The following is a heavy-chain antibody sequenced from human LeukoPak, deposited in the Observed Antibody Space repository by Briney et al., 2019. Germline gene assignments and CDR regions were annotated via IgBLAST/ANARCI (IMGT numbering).Heavy chain of an antibody. Sequence: PGGSLRLSCAASGFTFSSYWMHWVRQAPGKGLEWVSAISGSGGSTYYADYVKGRFTISRDNSKNTLYLQMNSLRAEDTAVYYCAKVPAAILAFDYWGQGTLVTVSS. J-gene: IGHJ4*02. CDR1: GFTFSSYW. CDR3: AKVPAAILAFDY. V-gene: IGHV3-23*01. D-gene: IGHD2-2*02. CDR2: ISGSGGST.